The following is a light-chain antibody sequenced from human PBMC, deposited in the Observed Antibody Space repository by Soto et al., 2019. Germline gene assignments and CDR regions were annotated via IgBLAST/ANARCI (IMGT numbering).Light chain of an antibody. CDR1: QSVSNY. CDR3: QQRSSWPQIT. J-gene: IGKJ4*01. CDR2: DAS. Sequence: EIVLTQSPATLSLSPGERATLSCRASQSVSNYLAWYQQKVGQAPRLLIYDASNRATDIPARFSGSGSGTDFTLTISSLEPEDFAVYYCQQRSSWPQITFGGGTKVEIK. V-gene: IGKV3-11*01.